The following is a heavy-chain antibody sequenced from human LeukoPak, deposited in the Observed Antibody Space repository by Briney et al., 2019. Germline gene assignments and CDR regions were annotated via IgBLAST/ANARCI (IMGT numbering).Heavy chain of an antibody. V-gene: IGHV3-23*01. CDR2: ISGSGGST. CDR1: GFTFSSYG. D-gene: IGHD3-22*01. CDR3: ARDGGYDSSGWFDY. Sequence: GGSLRLSCAASGFTFSSYGMSWVRQAPGKGLEWVSAISGSGGSTYYADSVKGRFTISRDNSKNTLYLQMNSLRAEDTAVYYCARDGGYDSSGWFDYWGQGTLVTVSS. J-gene: IGHJ4*02.